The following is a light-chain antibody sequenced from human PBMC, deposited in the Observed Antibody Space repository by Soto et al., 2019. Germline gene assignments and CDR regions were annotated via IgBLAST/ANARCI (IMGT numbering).Light chain of an antibody. J-gene: IGKJ2*01. V-gene: IGKV3-15*01. Sequence: EIVMTQSPATLSVSPGERSTLSCRASQSVSSNLAWYQQKPGQAPRLLIYGASTRATGIPARFSGSGSGTEFTLTISSLQSEDFALYYCQQGDTFGQGTKLEIK. CDR1: QSVSSN. CDR2: GAS. CDR3: QQGDT.